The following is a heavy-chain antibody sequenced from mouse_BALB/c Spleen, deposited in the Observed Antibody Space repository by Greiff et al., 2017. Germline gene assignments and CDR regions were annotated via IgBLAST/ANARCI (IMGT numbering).Heavy chain of an antibody. CDR2: ISSGGST. J-gene: IGHJ4*01. Sequence: EVQGVESGGGLVKPGGSLKLSCAASGFTFSSYAMSWVRQTPEKRLEWVASISSGGSTYYPDSVKGRFTISRDNARNILYLQMSSLRSEDTAMYYCARGRGFITTVYYAMDYWGQGTSVTVSS. CDR1: GFTFSSYA. CDR3: ARGRGFITTVYYAMDY. D-gene: IGHD1-2*01. V-gene: IGHV5-6-5*01.